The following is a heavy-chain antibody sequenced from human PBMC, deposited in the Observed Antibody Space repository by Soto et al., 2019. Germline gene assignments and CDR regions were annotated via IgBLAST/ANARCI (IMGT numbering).Heavy chain of an antibody. J-gene: IGHJ6*02. V-gene: IGHV3-33*01. D-gene: IGHD3-10*01. CDR3: AGAFGELAQVFYYGMDV. CDR1: GFTFSSYG. Sequence: QVQLVESGGGVVQPGRSLRLSCAASGFTFSSYGMHWVRQAPGKGLEWVAVIWYDGSNKYYADSVKGRFTISRDNSKNTLYLQMNSLRAEDAVVYYWAGAFGELAQVFYYGMDVWGPGNTVTASS. CDR2: IWYDGSNK.